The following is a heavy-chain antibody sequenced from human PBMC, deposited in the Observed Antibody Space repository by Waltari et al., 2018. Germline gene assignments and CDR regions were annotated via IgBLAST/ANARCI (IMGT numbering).Heavy chain of an antibody. CDR3: ARGYYDSSGYYYFDY. D-gene: IGHD3-22*01. J-gene: IGHJ4*02. CDR2: IYYSGST. V-gene: IGHV4-59*01. CDR1: GGSISSYY. Sequence: QVQLQESGPGLVKPSETLSLTCTVSGGSISSYYWSWIRQPPGKGLEWIGYIYYSGSTNYNPSRKSRVTISVDTSKNQFSLKLSSVTAADTAVYYCARGYYDSSGYYYFDYWGQGTLVTVSS.